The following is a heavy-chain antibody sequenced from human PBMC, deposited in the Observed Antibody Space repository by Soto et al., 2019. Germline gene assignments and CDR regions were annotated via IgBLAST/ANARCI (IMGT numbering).Heavy chain of an antibody. CDR1: GYTFTSYY. CDR3: ARGSMITFRGSVKDV. V-gene: IGHV1-46*03. Sequence: ASVKVSCKASGYTFTSYYMHWVRQAPGQGLEWVGIINPSGGSTSCAQKFQGRVTMTRDTSTSTVYMELSSLRSEDTAVYYCARGSMITFRGSVKDVWGKGTTVTVSS. J-gene: IGHJ6*04. D-gene: IGHD3-16*01. CDR2: INPSGGST.